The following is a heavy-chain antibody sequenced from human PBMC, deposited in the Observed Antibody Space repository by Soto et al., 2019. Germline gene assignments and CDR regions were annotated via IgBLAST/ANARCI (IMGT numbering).Heavy chain of an antibody. Sequence: GESLKISCKGSGYSFTSYWIGWVRQMPGKGLEWMGIIYPGDSDTRYSPSFQGQVTISADKSISTAYLQWSSLKASDTAMYYCARSRGLVKGGDLWFDPWGQGTLVTVSP. CDR3: ARSRGLVKGGDLWFDP. V-gene: IGHV5-51*01. CDR2: IYPGDSDT. D-gene: IGHD6-19*01. J-gene: IGHJ5*02. CDR1: GYSFTSYW.